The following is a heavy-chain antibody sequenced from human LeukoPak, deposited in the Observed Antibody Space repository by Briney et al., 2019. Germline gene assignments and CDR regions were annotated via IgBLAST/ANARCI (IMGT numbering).Heavy chain of an antibody. Sequence: SVKVSCKASGGTFSIYAISWVRQAPGQGLEWMGGIIPIFGTANYAQKFQGRVTITADESTSTAYMELSSLRSEDTAVYYCARDSSRAYCGGDCYSPLDYWGQGTLVTVSS. CDR2: IIPIFGTA. CDR3: ARDSSRAYCGGDCYSPLDY. D-gene: IGHD2-21*02. V-gene: IGHV1-69*13. J-gene: IGHJ4*02. CDR1: GGTFSIYA.